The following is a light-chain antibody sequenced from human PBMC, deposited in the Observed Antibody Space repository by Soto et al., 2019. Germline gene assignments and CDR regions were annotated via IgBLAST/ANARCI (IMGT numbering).Light chain of an antibody. J-gene: IGLJ2*01. CDR1: SSNIGAGYD. Sequence: QSVLTQPPSVSGAPGQRVTISCTGSSSNIGAGYDVHWYQQLPGTAPKLLIYGNSNRPSGVLDRFSGSKSGTSASLAITGLQADDEADYYCQSYDSSLSGYVVFGGGTKLTVL. CDR3: QSYDSSLSGYVV. CDR2: GNS. V-gene: IGLV1-40*01.